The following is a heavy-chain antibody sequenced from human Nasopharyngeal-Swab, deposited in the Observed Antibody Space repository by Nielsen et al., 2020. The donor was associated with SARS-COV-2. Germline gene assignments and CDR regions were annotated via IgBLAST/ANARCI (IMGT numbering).Heavy chain of an antibody. CDR2: ISGSGGST. D-gene: IGHD6-13*01. CDR3: AKDFVGQQTYYYYGMDV. Sequence: GGSRGLSWAASGFTFTSYAMSWVPKAPGKGLEWVSAISGSGGSTYYADSVKGRFTISRDNSKNTLYLQMNSLRAEDTAVYYCAKDFVGQQTYYYYGMDVWGQGTTVTVSS. V-gene: IGHV3-23*01. J-gene: IGHJ6*02. CDR1: GFTFTSYA.